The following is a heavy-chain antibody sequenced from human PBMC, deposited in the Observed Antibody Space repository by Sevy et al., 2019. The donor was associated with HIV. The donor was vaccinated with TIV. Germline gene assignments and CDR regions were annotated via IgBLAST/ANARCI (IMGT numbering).Heavy chain of an antibody. D-gene: IGHD1-26*01. CDR2: ISGTSGRT. Sequence: GGSLRLSCAASGFNFSDYAMAWVRQGPGTGLEWVSSISGTSGRTYYADSVKGRFTVSRDNTQGKLFLQMNSRRVEDTAKYYCAKNRVVGSTNSFDSWGQGDLVTVSS. CDR1: GFNFSDYA. J-gene: IGHJ4*02. CDR3: AKNRVVGSTNSFDS. V-gene: IGHV3-23*01.